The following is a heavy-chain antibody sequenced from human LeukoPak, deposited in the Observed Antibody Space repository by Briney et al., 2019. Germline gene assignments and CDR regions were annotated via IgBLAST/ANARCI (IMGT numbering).Heavy chain of an antibody. Sequence: GGSLRLSCAASGFILCDMNWVRQAPGKGLEWVSFIAISGTYITYADSVKGRFTISRDNAKNSLYLQMNSLRAEDTAVYYCARDLSATARAYDYWGQGILVTVSS. CDR1: GFILCD. D-gene: IGHD1-26*01. CDR2: IAISGTYI. J-gene: IGHJ4*02. CDR3: ARDLSATARAYDY. V-gene: IGHV3-21*01.